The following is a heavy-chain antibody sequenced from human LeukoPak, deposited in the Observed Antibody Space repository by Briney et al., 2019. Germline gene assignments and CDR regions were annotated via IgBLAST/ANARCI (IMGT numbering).Heavy chain of an antibody. CDR2: IGYSGST. CDR3: SSGSYLDY. J-gene: IGHJ4*02. Sequence: SETLSLTCTVSGGSIGSYYWSWIRQPPGKGLEWIGYIGYSGSTNYNPSLKSRVTISVDTSKNQFSLKLTSVTAADTAVYYCSSGSYLDYWGQGTLVTVSS. CDR1: GGSIGSYY. D-gene: IGHD1-26*01. V-gene: IGHV4-59*01.